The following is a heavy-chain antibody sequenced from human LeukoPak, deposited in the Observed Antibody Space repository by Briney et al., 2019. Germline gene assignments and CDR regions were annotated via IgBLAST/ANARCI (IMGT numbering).Heavy chain of an antibody. CDR2: IYYSGST. CDR3: ARGSPPPYGYGTTHFDY. Sequence: SETLSLTCTVSDGSISSSSYYWGWIRQPPGKGLEWIGSIYYSGSTYYNPSLKSRVTISVDTSKNQFSLKLSSVTAADTAVYYCARGSPPPYGYGTTHFDYWGQGTLVTVSS. V-gene: IGHV4-39*07. CDR1: DGSISSSSYY. D-gene: IGHD5-18*01. J-gene: IGHJ4*02.